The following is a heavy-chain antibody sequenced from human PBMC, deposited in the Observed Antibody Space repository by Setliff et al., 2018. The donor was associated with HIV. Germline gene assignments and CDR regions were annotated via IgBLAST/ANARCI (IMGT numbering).Heavy chain of an antibody. Sequence: ASVKVSCKGSGGTLSSYAISWVRQAPGQGLEWMGGIIPMFGTVNYAQNFQGRVTITTDGSTTTVYMELSSLRSEDTAVYYCARGRYYYDSSGYYSNWFDAWGRGTPVTV. CDR1: GGTLSSYA. D-gene: IGHD3-22*01. CDR2: IIPMFGTV. J-gene: IGHJ5*02. CDR3: ARGRYYYDSSGYYSNWFDA. V-gene: IGHV1-69*05.